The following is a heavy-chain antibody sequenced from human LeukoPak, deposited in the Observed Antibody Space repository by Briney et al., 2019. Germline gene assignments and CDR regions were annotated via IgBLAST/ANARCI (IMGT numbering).Heavy chain of an antibody. J-gene: IGHJ6*02. CDR3: AISYYDFPYGMDV. Sequence: GASVKVSCMASGYTFTSYGISWVRQAPGQGLEWMGWISAYNGNTNYAQKLQGRVTMTTDTSTSTAYMELRSLRSDDTAVYYCAISYYDFPYGMDVWGQGTTVTVSS. CDR2: ISAYNGNT. D-gene: IGHD3-3*01. V-gene: IGHV1-18*01. CDR1: GYTFTSYG.